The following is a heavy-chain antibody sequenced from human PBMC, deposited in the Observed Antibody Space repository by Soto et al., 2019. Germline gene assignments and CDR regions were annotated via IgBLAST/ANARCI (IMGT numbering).Heavy chain of an antibody. CDR1: GFAFSSCA. V-gene: IGHV3-30-3*01. Sequence: GGSLRLSCAASGFAFSSCAMHWISQAPGKGLEWVAVISYDGSNKYYADSVKGRFTISRDNYKNTLYLQMNSLRAEDTAVYYCAREGVAVAGTLGYWGQGTLVTVSS. J-gene: IGHJ4*02. D-gene: IGHD6-19*01. CDR2: ISYDGSNK. CDR3: AREGVAVAGTLGY.